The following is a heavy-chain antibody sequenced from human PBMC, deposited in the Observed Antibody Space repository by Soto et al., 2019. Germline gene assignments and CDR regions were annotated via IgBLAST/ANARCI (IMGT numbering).Heavy chain of an antibody. CDR3: ARGIFGVVTLYYFDY. D-gene: IGHD3-3*01. J-gene: IGHJ4*02. V-gene: IGHV1-69*13. CDR2: IIPIFGTA. CDR1: GGTFSSYA. Sequence: GASVKVSCKASGGTFSSYAISWVRQAPGQGLEWMGGIIPIFGTANYAQKFQGRVTITADESTSTAYMELSSLRSEDTAVYYCARGIFGVVTLYYFDYWGQGTLVTVSS.